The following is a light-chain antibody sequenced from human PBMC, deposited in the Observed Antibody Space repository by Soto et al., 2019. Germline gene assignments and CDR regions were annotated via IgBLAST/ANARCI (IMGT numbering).Light chain of an antibody. CDR2: GAS. CDR3: QQYGSSSIT. Sequence: EIGLTQSPATLSLSPGARATLSCRASQSVSSKLAWYQQKPGQAPKLLIYGASTRAAGVPDRFIGSGSGTDFTLTISRLEREDFAVYYCQQYGSSSITFGQGTRLEIK. V-gene: IGKV3-20*01. J-gene: IGKJ5*01. CDR1: QSVSSK.